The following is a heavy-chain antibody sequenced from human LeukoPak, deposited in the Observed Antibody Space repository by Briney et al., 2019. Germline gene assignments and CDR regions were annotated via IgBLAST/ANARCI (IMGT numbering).Heavy chain of an antibody. CDR1: GYSFTSYW. D-gene: IGHD3-3*01. V-gene: IGHV5-51*01. CDR3: ARGESITIFGMVSGGYFDY. J-gene: IGHJ4*02. Sequence: GESLKISCKGSGYSFTSYWIGWVRQMPGKGLEWMGIIYPVDSDTSYSPSFQGQVTISADKSISTAYLQWSSLKASDTAMYYCARGESITIFGMVSGGYFDYWGQGTLVTVSS. CDR2: IYPVDSDT.